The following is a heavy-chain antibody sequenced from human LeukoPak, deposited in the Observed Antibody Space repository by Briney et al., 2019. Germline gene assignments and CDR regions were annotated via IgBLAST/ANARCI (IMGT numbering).Heavy chain of an antibody. CDR2: ISSSGSTI. CDR1: GFTFSSYE. Sequence: PGGSLRLSCAASGFTFSSYEMNWVRQAPGKGLEWVSYISSSGSTIYYADSVKGRFTISRDNAKNSLYLQMNSLRAEDTAVYYCASGDGSTGTRVYWGQGTLLTVSS. D-gene: IGHD1-7*01. CDR3: ASGDGSTGTRVY. V-gene: IGHV3-48*03. J-gene: IGHJ4*02.